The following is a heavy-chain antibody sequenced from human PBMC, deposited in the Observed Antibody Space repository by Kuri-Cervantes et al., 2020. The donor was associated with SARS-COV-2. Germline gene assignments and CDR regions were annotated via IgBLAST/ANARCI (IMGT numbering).Heavy chain of an antibody. CDR2: MNPNSGNT. J-gene: IGHJ6*01. CDR1: GYTFTGYD. Sequence: GGSLRLSCKASGYTFTGYDINWVRQATGQGLEWMGWMNPNSGNTGYAQKFQGRVTMTRNTSISTAYMELSSLRSEDTAVYYCARRFYGSSWYNYYYYGMDVWGQGTTVTVSS. CDR3: ARRFYGSSWYNYYYYGMDV. V-gene: IGHV1-8*01. D-gene: IGHD6-13*01.